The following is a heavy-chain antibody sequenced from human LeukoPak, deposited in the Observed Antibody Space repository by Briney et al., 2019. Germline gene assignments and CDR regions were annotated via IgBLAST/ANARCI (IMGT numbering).Heavy chain of an antibody. V-gene: IGHV4-59*01. Sequence: SETLSLTCTVSGGSISNYYGNWIRQPPGKGLEWIGNIYYSGSTNYNPSLKSRVTISVDTSKNQFSLKLSSLTAADTAVYYCARRGANSGSYSHFDLWGRGTLVTVSS. J-gene: IGHJ2*01. D-gene: IGHD1-26*01. CDR2: IYYSGST. CDR3: ARRGANSGSYSHFDL. CDR1: GGSISNYY.